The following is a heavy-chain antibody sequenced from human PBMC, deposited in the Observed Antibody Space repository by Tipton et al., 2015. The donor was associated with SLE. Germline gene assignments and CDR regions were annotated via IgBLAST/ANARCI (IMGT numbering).Heavy chain of an antibody. CDR2: IRYDGSNK. CDR3: AKADEDRAHFDY. V-gene: IGHV3-30*02. CDR1: GFTFSSYG. J-gene: IGHJ4*02. Sequence: SLRLSCAASGFTFSSYGMHWVRQAPGKGLEWVAFIRYDGSNKYYADSVKGRFTISRDNSKNTLYLQMNSLRAEGTAVYYCAKADEDRAHFDYWGQGTLVTVSS. D-gene: IGHD1-14*01.